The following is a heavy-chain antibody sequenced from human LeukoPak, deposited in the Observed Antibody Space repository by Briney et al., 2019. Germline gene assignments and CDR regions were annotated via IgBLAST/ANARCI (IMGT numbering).Heavy chain of an antibody. D-gene: IGHD4-17*01. V-gene: IGHV1-46*01. CDR2: INPDGGRT. CDR3: AREGAVTKVTSIDH. CDR1: GYTFFNYY. Sequence: GASVTVSCKTSGYTFFNYYIHWGRQAPGQGLEWMGIINPDGGRTTYAQRFQGRVTMTRDTSTSTLYMELSSLRSNDTAVYYCAREGAVTKVTSIDHWGQGTLVTVSS. J-gene: IGHJ4*02.